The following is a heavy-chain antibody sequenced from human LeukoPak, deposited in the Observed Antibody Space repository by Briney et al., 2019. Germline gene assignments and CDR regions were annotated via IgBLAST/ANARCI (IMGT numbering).Heavy chain of an antibody. CDR3: TRTNERELDY. CDR2: ISIFSSTI. D-gene: IGHD1-26*01. CDR1: GFTFSSYH. J-gene: IGHJ4*02. Sequence: GGSPRLSCAASGFTFSSYHMNWVRQAPGKGLEWVSYISIFSSTIYYADSVKGRFTISRDDANSLVYLQMNSLRAEDTAVYYCTRTNERELDYWGQGTLVTVSS. V-gene: IGHV3-48*01.